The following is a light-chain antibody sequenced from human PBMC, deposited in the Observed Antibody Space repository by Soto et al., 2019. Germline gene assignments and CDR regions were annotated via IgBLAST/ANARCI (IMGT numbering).Light chain of an antibody. CDR2: GAS. J-gene: IGKJ2*01. CDR3: QQSNTFPYT. CDR1: QRIDTW. Sequence: IQLTQSPSSVSASVGDRVTITCRASQRIDTWLAWYQQKPGKAPNLLIYGASNLQSGVPSRFSGSGSGTDFILTISSLQPEEFATDYCQQSNTFPYTFGQGTKLEL. V-gene: IGKV1-12*01.